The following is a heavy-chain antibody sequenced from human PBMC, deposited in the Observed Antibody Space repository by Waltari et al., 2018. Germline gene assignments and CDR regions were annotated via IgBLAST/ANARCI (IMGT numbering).Heavy chain of an antibody. CDR2: IISIFGTA. CDR1: GYTLTELS. D-gene: IGHD5-12*01. CDR3: ARSLPSGYDSMGDAFDI. J-gene: IGHJ3*02. V-gene: IGHV1-69*13. Sequence: QAQLVPSGAEVKKPGASVKVSCKVSGYTLTELSIPWVRPAPGKGLEWMGGIISIFGTANYAQKFQGRVTITADESTSTAYMELSSLRSEDTAVYYCARSLPSGYDSMGDAFDIWGQGTMVTVSS.